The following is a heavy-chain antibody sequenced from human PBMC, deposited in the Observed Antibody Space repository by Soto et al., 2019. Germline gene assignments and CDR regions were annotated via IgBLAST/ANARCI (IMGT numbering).Heavy chain of an antibody. CDR3: ARDRSPWRRRDFDY. D-gene: IGHD1-1*01. J-gene: IGHJ4*02. V-gene: IGHV3-48*02. Sequence: VQLGESGGGVGQPGWSLRLSCAASGFTFSSYSMNWVRQAPGKGLEWVSYISSSSSTIYYADSVKGRFTISRDNAKNSLYLQMNSLRDEDTAVYYCARDRSPWRRRDFDYWGQGTLVTVSS. CDR1: GFTFSSYS. CDR2: ISSSSSTI.